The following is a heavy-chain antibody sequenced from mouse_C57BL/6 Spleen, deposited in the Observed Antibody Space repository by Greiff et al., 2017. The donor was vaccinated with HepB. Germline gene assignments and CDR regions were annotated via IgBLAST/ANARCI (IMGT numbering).Heavy chain of an antibody. CDR3: ARYLYYGDAMDY. D-gene: IGHD2-1*01. V-gene: IGHV1-81*01. CDR2: IYPRSGNT. J-gene: IGHJ4*01. CDR1: GYTFTSYG. Sequence: VQLQESGAELARPGASVKLSCKASGYTFTSYGISWVKQRTGQGLEWIGEIYPRSGNTYYNEKFKGKATLTADKSSSTAYMELRSLTSEDSAVYFCARYLYYGDAMDYWGQGTSVTVSS.